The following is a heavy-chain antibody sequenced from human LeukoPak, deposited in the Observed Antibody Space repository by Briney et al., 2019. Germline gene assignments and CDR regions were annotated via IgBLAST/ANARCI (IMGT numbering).Heavy chain of an antibody. Sequence: SETLSLTCTVSGGSISSSSYYWGWIRQPPGKGLEWIGSIYHSGSTYYNPSLKSRVTISVDTSKNQFSLNLSSVTAADTAVYYCARGVARSSKFHFSYYFDYWGQGTLVIVSS. V-gene: IGHV4-39*07. CDR1: GGSISSSSYY. J-gene: IGHJ4*02. D-gene: IGHD6-6*01. CDR2: IYHSGST. CDR3: ARGVARSSKFHFSYYFDY.